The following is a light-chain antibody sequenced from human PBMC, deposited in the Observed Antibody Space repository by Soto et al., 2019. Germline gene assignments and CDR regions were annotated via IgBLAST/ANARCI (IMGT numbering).Light chain of an antibody. CDR2: EVN. CDR1: SSDVGGYNY. V-gene: IGLV2-8*01. Sequence: QSALTQPPSASGSPVQSVAISCTGTSSDVGGYNYVSWYQQHPGKAPKLMIYEVNKRPSGVPDRFSGSKSGNTASLTVSGLQAEDEADYYCISYAGSSNVFGTGTKLTVL. CDR3: ISYAGSSNV. J-gene: IGLJ1*01.